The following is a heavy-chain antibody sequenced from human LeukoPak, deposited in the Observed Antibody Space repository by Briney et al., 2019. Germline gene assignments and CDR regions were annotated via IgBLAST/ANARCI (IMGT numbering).Heavy chain of an antibody. D-gene: IGHD3-9*01. V-gene: IGHV3-30*03. J-gene: IGHJ4*02. Sequence: PGRSLRLSCAAPGFTFSSYGMHWVRQAPGKGLEWVAVISYDGSNKYYADSVKGRFTISGDNSKNTLYLQMNSLRVEDTAVYYCARDYPDGGGGRYFDWLPVFWGQGTLVTVSS. CDR3: ARDYPDGGGGRYFDWLPVF. CDR2: ISYDGSNK. CDR1: GFTFSSYG.